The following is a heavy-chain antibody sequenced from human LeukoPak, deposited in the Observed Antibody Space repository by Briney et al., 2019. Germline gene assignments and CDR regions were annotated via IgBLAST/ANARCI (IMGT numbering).Heavy chain of an antibody. CDR2: ISAYNGNT. V-gene: IGHV1-18*01. Sequence: ASVKVSCKASGGTFSSYAISWVRQAPGQGLEWTGWISAYNGNTNYAQKLQGRVTMTTDTSTSTAYMELRSLRSDDTAVYYCARDLPTVLRYFDYWGQGTLVTVSS. D-gene: IGHD3-9*01. CDR3: ARDLPTVLRYFDY. CDR1: GGTFSSYA. J-gene: IGHJ4*02.